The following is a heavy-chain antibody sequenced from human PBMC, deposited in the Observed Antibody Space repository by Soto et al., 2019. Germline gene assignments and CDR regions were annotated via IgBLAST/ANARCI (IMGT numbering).Heavy chain of an antibody. CDR2: INPNSGAT. J-gene: IGHJ5*02. Sequence: ASVKVSCKASGYTFTGYFIHWVRQAPGQGLEWMGWINPNSGATKYAQKFQGRVTMTRDTSISTAYMELTLLRSDDTAIYYCARGGGTILAPLPWGQGTLVTVSS. CDR3: ARGGGTILAPLP. CDR1: GYTFTGYF. V-gene: IGHV1-2*02. D-gene: IGHD3-3*01.